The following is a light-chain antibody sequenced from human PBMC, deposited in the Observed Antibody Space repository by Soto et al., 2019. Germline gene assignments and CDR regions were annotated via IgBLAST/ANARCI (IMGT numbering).Light chain of an antibody. Sequence: VMTQSPATLSVSKGERATLSCRASQSVSSSLAWYQQKPGQAPRLLIYGASTRATGVPARFSGSGSGTEFTLTISSLQSEDFAVYYCQQYDNWPPITFGQGTRLEIK. CDR1: QSVSSS. V-gene: IGKV3-15*01. J-gene: IGKJ5*01. CDR2: GAS. CDR3: QQYDNWPPIT.